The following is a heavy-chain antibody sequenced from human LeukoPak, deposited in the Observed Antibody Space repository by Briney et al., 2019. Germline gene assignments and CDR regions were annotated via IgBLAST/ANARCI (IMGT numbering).Heavy chain of an antibody. J-gene: IGHJ4*02. Sequence: PSETLSLTCGVSGGSISSTNWYSWVRQPPGQGLEWIGEISLSGLTNYNPPLKSRVTMSLDKSKNLLSLTLTSVTAADTAVYYCSRGSGAFSPFGYWGQGTLVTVTS. CDR3: SRGSGAFSPFGY. CDR2: ISLSGLT. D-gene: IGHD1-26*01. CDR1: GGSISSTNW. V-gene: IGHV4-4*02.